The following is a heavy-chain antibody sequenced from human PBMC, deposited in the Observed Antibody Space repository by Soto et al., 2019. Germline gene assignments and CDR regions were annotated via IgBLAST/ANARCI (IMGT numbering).Heavy chain of an antibody. Sequence: PSETLSLTCAFYGGSLSGYYWSWIRQPPGKGLEWIGEINHSGSTNYNPSLKSRVTISVDTSKNQFSLKLSSVTAADTAVYYCARGVYCSSTTCYWGMDVWGQGTTVTVSS. J-gene: IGHJ6*02. CDR3: ARGVYCSSTTCYWGMDV. CDR1: GGSLSGYY. CDR2: INHSGST. V-gene: IGHV4-34*01. D-gene: IGHD2-2*01.